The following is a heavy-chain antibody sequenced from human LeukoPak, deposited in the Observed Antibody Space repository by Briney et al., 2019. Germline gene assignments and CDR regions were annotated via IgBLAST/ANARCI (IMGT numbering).Heavy chain of an antibody. D-gene: IGHD6-13*01. CDR2: IYTSGST. J-gene: IGHJ4*02. Sequence: SETLSLTCTVSGGSISSYYWSWIRQPAGKGLEWIGRIYTSGSTNYNPSLKSRVTMSVDTSKNQFSLRLSSVTAADTAVYYCARNWYGSSWSEQIYYFDYWGQGTLVTVSS. CDR1: GGSISSYY. V-gene: IGHV4-4*07. CDR3: ARNWYGSSWSEQIYYFDY.